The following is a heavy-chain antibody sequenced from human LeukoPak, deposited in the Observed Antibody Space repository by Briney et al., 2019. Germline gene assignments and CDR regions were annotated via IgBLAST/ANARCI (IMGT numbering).Heavy chain of an antibody. CDR2: IIPILGTA. J-gene: IGHJ5*02. D-gene: IGHD2-15*01. CDR1: GGTFSSYA. Sequence: SVKVSCKASGGTFSSYAISWVRQAPGQGLEWMGGIIPILGTANYAQKFQGRVTITADESTSTAYMELSSLRSEDTPVYYCARSGYCSGGSCRNWFDPWGQETLVTVSS. CDR3: ARSGYCSGGSCRNWFDP. V-gene: IGHV1-69*01.